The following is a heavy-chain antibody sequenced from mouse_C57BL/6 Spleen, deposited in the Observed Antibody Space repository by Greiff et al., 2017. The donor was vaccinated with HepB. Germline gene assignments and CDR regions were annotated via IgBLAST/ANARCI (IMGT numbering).Heavy chain of an antibody. V-gene: IGHV1-82*01. Sequence: QVQLKQSGPELVKPGASVKISCKASGYAFSSSWMNWVKQRPGKGLEWIGRIYPGDGDTNYNGKFKGKATLTADKSSSTAYMQLSSLTSEDSAVYFCASIYYDYEGYYYAMDYWGQGTSVTVSS. CDR3: ASIYYDYEGYYYAMDY. CDR1: GYAFSSSW. CDR2: IYPGDGDT. D-gene: IGHD2-4*01. J-gene: IGHJ4*01.